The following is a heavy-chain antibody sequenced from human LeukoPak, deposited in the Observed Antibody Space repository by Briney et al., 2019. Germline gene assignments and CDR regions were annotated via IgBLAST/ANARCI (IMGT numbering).Heavy chain of an antibody. CDR1: GYTFTGYY. CDR2: INPNSGGT. Sequence: KISCKASGYTFTGYYKHWVQQAPRQGLEWMGWINPNSGGTNFAQKFQGRVTMTRDTSISTAYMELSRLRSDDTAVYYCARPYSSGWTTGYWGQGTLVTVSS. CDR3: ARPYSSGWTTGY. D-gene: IGHD6-19*01. V-gene: IGHV1-2*02. J-gene: IGHJ4*02.